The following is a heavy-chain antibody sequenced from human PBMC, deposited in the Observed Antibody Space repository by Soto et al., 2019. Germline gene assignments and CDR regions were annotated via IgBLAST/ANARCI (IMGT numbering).Heavy chain of an antibody. V-gene: IGHV1-69*01. CDR3: ARHSRVDTAMVRSDYYYYGMDV. D-gene: IGHD5-18*01. CDR2: IIPIFGTA. Sequence: QVQLVQSGAEVKKPGSSVKVSCKASGGTFSSYAISWVRQAPGQGLEWMGGIIPIFGTANYAQKFQGRVTITADESTSTAYMELSSLRSEDTVVYYCARHSRVDTAMVRSDYYYYGMDVWGQGTTVTVSS. J-gene: IGHJ6*02. CDR1: GGTFSSYA.